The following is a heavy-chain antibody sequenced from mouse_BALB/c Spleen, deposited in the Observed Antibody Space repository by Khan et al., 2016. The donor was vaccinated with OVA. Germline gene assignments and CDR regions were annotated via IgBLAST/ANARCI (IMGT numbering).Heavy chain of an antibody. V-gene: IGHV1-4*01. D-gene: IGHD3-1*01. Sequence: QVQLQQSGAELVKPGASVKMSCKASGYTFTSYTMHWVKQRPGQGLEWIGYINPSSGYTKYNQKFKDKATLTADKSSSTAYMQLSSLTSEDSAVYYCGRKSTRASYWGQGTTLTVSS. J-gene: IGHJ2*01. CDR3: GRKSTRASY. CDR2: INPSSGYT. CDR1: GYTFTSYT.